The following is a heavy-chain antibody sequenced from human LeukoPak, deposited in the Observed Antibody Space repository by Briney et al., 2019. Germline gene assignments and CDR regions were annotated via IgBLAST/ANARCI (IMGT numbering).Heavy chain of an antibody. V-gene: IGHV1-2*02. CDR2: INPNSGGT. CDR1: GYTFTGYY. D-gene: IGHD2-2*01. J-gene: IGHJ3*02. CDR3: ARTPPPGYCSSTSCYGAFDI. Sequence: ASVKVSCKASGYTFTGYYMHWVRQAPGQGLEWMGWINPNSGGTNYAQKFQGRVTMTRDTSISTAYMELSRLRSDDTAVYYCARTPPPGYCSSTSCYGAFDIWGQGTMVTVSS.